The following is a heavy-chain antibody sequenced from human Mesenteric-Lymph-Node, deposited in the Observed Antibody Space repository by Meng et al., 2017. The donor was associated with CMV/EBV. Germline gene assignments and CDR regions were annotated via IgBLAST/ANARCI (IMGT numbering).Heavy chain of an antibody. D-gene: IGHD3-22*01. V-gene: IGHV1-18*01. J-gene: IGHJ3*02. CDR2: INVYSGNT. CDR1: GYTFSIFA. Sequence: ASVKVSCKTSGYTFSIFAISWVRQAPGQGLEWMGWINVYSGNTNYAQHLQGRVTMTTDTSTSTAFMDLNSLRSDDTAVYYCARELFQYDTSAYYLIAFDIWGQGTTVTVSS. CDR3: ARELFQYDTSAYYLIAFDI.